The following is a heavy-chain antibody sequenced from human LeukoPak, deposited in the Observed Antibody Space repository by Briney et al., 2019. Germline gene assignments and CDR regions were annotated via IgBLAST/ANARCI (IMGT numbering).Heavy chain of an antibody. CDR1: GFTVSSNY. CDR2: MYGAGST. D-gene: IGHD3-10*01. CDR3: AKDVDPFGSGSYVEGSDY. V-gene: IGHV3-66*01. Sequence: GGSLRLSCAASGFTVSSNYMTWVRQAPGKGLEWVSLMYGAGSTHYADSVRGRFTISRDNSKNTLYLQMNSLRAEDTAVYYCAKDVDPFGSGSYVEGSDYWGQGTLVTVSS. J-gene: IGHJ4*02.